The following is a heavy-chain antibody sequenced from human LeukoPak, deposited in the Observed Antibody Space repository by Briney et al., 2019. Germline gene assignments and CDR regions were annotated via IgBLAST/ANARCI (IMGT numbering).Heavy chain of an antibody. CDR1: GYTFTSYG. V-gene: IGHV1-18*01. CDR3: ARAWDCSSTSCYVYFDY. J-gene: IGHJ4*02. D-gene: IGHD2-2*01. CDR2: ISAYNRYT. Sequence: GASVKVSCKASGYTFTSYGITWVRQAPGQGLEWMGWISAYNRYTNYAQKLQGRVTMTTDTSTSTAYMDLRSLTSDDTAVYYCARAWDCSSTSCYVYFDYWGQGTLVTVSS.